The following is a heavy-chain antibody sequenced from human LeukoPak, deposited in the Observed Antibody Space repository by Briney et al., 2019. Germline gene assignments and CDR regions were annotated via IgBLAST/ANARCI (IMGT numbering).Heavy chain of an antibody. V-gene: IGHV3-30*02. CDR2: IRYDGSNT. CDR1: GFNFSSYG. CDR3: AKLPTIVRGVKSDFDY. Sequence: GGSLRLSCAASGFNFSSYGMHWVRQAPGKGLDWVAFIRYDGSNTYYAHSVRGRFTISRDNSKNTLYLQMNSLRAEDTAVYHCAKLPTIVRGVKSDFDYWGQGALVTVSS. J-gene: IGHJ4*02. D-gene: IGHD3-10*01.